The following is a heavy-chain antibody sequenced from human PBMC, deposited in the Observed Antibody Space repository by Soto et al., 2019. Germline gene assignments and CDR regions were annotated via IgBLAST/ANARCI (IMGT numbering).Heavy chain of an antibody. D-gene: IGHD2-21*01. CDR1: GGSFSGYY. CDR3: ARGYSAVGAY. V-gene: IGHV4-34*01. Sequence: SETLSLTCAGFGGSFSGYYSIWIRQSPGKGLEWIGEINHSGSTNYYPSLKSRVTISVDTSKNQFSLKLSSVTAADTAVYYRARGYSAVGAYWGQGTLVTVSS. J-gene: IGHJ4*02. CDR2: INHSGST.